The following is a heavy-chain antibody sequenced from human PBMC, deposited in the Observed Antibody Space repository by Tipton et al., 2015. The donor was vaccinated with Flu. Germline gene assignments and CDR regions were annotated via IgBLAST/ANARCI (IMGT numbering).Heavy chain of an antibody. D-gene: IGHD6-13*01. CDR2: INHSGST. CDR3: ARVKTAAGSWCDP. CDR1: AGSLSGHH. Sequence: TLSLTCAVYAGSLSGHHWSWIRQPPGKGLEWIGEINHSGSTNYNPSLKSRVTISVDTSKNQFSLTLTSVTAADTAVYYCARVKTAAGSWCDPWGQGTLVTVSS. J-gene: IGHJ5*02. V-gene: IGHV4-34*01.